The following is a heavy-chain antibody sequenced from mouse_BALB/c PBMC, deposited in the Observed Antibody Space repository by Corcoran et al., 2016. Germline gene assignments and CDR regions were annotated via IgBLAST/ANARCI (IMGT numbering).Heavy chain of an antibody. CDR1: GYSFTGYY. CDR3: ARRELRLHCYFDG. Sequence: VQLQQSGPELVKPGAFVEVSCKASGYSFTGYYMDWVKQSHVKSLEWIGRINPYNGATSYNQNFKDKASLTVDKSSSTAYMELHSLTSEDSAVYYCARRELRLHCYFDGWGAGTTVTVSS. J-gene: IGHJ1*01. V-gene: IGHV1-34*02. D-gene: IGHD1-2*01. CDR2: INPYNGAT.